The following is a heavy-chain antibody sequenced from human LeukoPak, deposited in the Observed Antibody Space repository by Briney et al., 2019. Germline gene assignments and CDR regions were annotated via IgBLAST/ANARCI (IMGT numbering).Heavy chain of an antibody. Sequence: PSETLSLTCTVSGGSISSSSYYWGWIRQPPGKGLEWIGSIYYSGSTYYNPSLKSRVTISVDTSKNQFSLKLSSVTAADTAVYYCARHCPFGSMVRGNSEKRKYNWFDPWGQGTLVTVSS. J-gene: IGHJ5*02. CDR1: GGSISSSSYY. V-gene: IGHV4-39*01. D-gene: IGHD3-10*01. CDR2: IYYSGST. CDR3: ARHCPFGSMVRGNSEKRKYNWFDP.